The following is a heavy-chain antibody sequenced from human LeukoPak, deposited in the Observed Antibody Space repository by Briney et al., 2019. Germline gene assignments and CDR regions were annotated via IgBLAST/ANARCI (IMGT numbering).Heavy chain of an antibody. V-gene: IGHV3-30*18. Sequence: PGGSLRLSCAASGFTFSSYGMHWVRQAPGKGLEWVAVISYDGSNKYYADSVKGRFTISRDNSKNTLYLQMNSLRAEDTAVYYCAKDLVGYCSGGSCSGMDVWGQGTTVTVSS. CDR2: ISYDGSNK. CDR1: GFTFSSYG. CDR3: AKDLVGYCSGGSCSGMDV. D-gene: IGHD2-15*01. J-gene: IGHJ6*02.